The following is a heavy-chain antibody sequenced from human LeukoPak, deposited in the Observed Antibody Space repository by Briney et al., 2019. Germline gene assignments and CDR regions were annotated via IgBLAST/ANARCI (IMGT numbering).Heavy chain of an antibody. J-gene: IGHJ4*02. V-gene: IGHV3-23*01. D-gene: IGHD5-12*01. Sequence: GGSLRLSCAASGFTFSSYAMSWVRQAPWKGLEWVSAISGSGGSTYYADSVKGRFTISRDNSKNTLYLQMNSLRAEDTAVYYCATPLGRGYSGREQKFGGYSDYWGQGTLVTVSS. CDR2: ISGSGGST. CDR1: GFTFSSYA. CDR3: ATPLGRGYSGREQKFGGYSDY.